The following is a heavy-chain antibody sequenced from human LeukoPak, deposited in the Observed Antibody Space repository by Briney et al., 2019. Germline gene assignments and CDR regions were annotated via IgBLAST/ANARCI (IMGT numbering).Heavy chain of an antibody. D-gene: IGHD3-3*02. CDR1: GFTFSSYS. J-gene: IGHJ5*02. V-gene: IGHV3-21*04. Sequence: PGGSLRLSCAASGFTFSSYSMNWVRQAPGNGLEWVSSISSSSSYIYYADSVKGRFTISRDNAKNSLYLQMNSLRAEDTALYYCARARHFDWFDPWGQGTLVTVSS. CDR2: ISSSSSYI. CDR3: ARARHFDWFDP.